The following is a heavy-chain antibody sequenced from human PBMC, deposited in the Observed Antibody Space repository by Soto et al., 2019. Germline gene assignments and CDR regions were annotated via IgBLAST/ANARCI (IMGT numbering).Heavy chain of an antibody. V-gene: IGHV3-15*05. D-gene: IGHD1-26*01. Sequence: GSLRLSGAVSGFIFGDAWRSWVRQAPGKGLEWVGLVKRKSDGETTDYAAPVTGRFTISRDDSKPTVYLQMNSLKIEDTGIYYCVAGSPFEYWGQGTLVTVSS. J-gene: IGHJ4*02. CDR1: GFIFGDAW. CDR3: VAGSPFEY. CDR2: VKRKSDGETT.